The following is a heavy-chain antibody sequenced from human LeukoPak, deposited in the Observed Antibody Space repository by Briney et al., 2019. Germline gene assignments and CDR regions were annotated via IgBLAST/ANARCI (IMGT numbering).Heavy chain of an antibody. CDR3: ASLSSSWYNYFDY. V-gene: IGHV3-23*01. CDR2: ISGSGGST. D-gene: IGHD6-13*01. CDR1: GFTFSSYA. J-gene: IGHJ4*02. Sequence: GGSLRLSCAASGFTFSSYAMSWVRQAAGKGLEWVSAISGSGGSTYCADSVKGRFTISRDNSKNTLYLQMNSLRAEDTAVYYCASLSSSWYNYFDYWGQGTLVTVSS.